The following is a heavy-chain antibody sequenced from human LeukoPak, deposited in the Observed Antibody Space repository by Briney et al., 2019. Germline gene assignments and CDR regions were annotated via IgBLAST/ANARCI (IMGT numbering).Heavy chain of an antibody. CDR2: IYYRGCT. Sequence: SESLSLTCTVSGGTISSSSYYWGWLRQPPGKGLEWTVSIYYRGCTYYNPPLTRRVAIPVHTPMNQFSRMLSSVTAADTAVYSCARLTHYYDSSGYGPARFDYWGQGTLVTVSS. D-gene: IGHD3-22*01. CDR1: GGTISSSSYY. CDR3: ARLTHYYDSSGYGPARFDY. J-gene: IGHJ4*02. V-gene: IGHV4-39*01.